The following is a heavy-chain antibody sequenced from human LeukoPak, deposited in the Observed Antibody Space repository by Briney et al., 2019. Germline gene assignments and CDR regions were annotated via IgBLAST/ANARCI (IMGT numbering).Heavy chain of an antibody. Sequence: SETLSLTCAVYGGSFSGYYWSWIRQPPGKGLEWIGEINHSGSTNYNPSLKSRVTISVDTSKNQFSLKLSSVTAADTAVYYCARLDWNGGFDYWGQGTLVTVSS. CDR1: GGSFSGYY. J-gene: IGHJ4*02. V-gene: IGHV4-34*01. CDR3: ARLDWNGGFDY. CDR2: INHSGST. D-gene: IGHD1-1*01.